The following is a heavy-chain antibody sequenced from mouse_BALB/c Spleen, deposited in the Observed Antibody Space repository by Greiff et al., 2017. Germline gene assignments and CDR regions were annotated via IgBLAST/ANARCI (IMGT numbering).Heavy chain of an antibody. CDR3: ARPGSSYSFDY. CDR1: GYTFTSYW. Sequence: QVQLKESGADLAKPGASVKMSCKASGYTFTSYWMHWVKQRPGQGLEWIGYINPSTGYTEYNQKFKDKATLTADKSSSTAYMQLSSLTSEDSAVYYCARPGSSYSFDYWGQGTTLTVSS. D-gene: IGHD1-1*01. V-gene: IGHV1-7*01. CDR2: INPSTGYT. J-gene: IGHJ2*01.